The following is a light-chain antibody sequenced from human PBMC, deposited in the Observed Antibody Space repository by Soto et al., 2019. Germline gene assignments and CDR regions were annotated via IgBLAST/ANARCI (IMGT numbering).Light chain of an antibody. CDR3: QQSYSTPFS. J-gene: IGKJ2*03. V-gene: IGKV1-39*01. CDR2: SAS. Sequence: DIQKTQSPSSLSASVGDRVTITCRASQSISNYLNWHQQKPGEAPKHLVYSASSLQSGVPSRFSGSGSGTDFTLTISSLHPEDFATYYCQQSYSTPFSFGLGTKVDIK. CDR1: QSISNY.